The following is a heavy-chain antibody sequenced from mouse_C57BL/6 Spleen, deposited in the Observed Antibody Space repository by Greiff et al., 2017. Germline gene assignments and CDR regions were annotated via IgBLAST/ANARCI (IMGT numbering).Heavy chain of an antibody. CDR1: GYAFTNYL. Sequence: VHVKQSGAELVRPGTSVKVSCKASGYAFTNYLIEWVKQRPGQGLEWIGVINPGSGGTNYNEKFKGKATLTADNSSSTAYMQLSSLTSEDSAVYFCARRDIGYSYYFDYWGQGTTLTVSS. CDR2: INPGSGGT. V-gene: IGHV1-54*01. D-gene: IGHD2-14*01. J-gene: IGHJ2*01. CDR3: ARRDIGYSYYFDY.